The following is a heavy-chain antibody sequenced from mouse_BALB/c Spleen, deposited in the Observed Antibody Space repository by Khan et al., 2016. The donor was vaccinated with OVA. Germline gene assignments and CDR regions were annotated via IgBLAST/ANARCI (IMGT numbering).Heavy chain of an antibody. CDR2: MHYSGST. CDR1: GYSITSDYA. CDR3: ARWFVY. Sequence: EVQLQESGPGLVKPSQSLSLTCTVTGYSITSDYAWNWIRQFPGNKLEWMGYMHYSGSTSYNPSLKSRISITRDTSKNQFFLQLNSVTTEDTATYCGARWFVYWGQGTLLTVSS. V-gene: IGHV3-2*02. J-gene: IGHJ3*01.